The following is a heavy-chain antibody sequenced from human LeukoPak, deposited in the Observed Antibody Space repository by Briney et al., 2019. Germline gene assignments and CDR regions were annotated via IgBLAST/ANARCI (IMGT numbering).Heavy chain of an antibody. J-gene: IGHJ4*02. Sequence: PSETLSLTCTVSGGSNSITTYYWGWIRQPPGKGLEWIGNIYYSGSTYYNPSLKSRVTISVDTSKNQFSLKLSSVTAADTAVYYCARDYMVRGVIDYWGQGTLVTVSS. CDR2: IYYSGST. CDR1: GGSNSITTYY. CDR3: ARDYMVRGVIDY. V-gene: IGHV4-39*07. D-gene: IGHD3-10*01.